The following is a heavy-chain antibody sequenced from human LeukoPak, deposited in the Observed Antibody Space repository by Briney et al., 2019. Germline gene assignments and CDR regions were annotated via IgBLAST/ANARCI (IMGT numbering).Heavy chain of an antibody. CDR2: ISGSGGST. Sequence: GGSLRLSCAASGFTFSSYAMSWVRQAPGKGLEWVSAISGSGGSTYYADSVKGRFTISRDNSKNTLYLQMNSLRAEDTAVYYCARVFDSSGYFPHYFYYWGQGTLVTVSS. CDR3: ARVFDSSGYFPHYFYY. J-gene: IGHJ4*02. CDR1: GFTFSSYA. D-gene: IGHD3-22*01. V-gene: IGHV3-23*01.